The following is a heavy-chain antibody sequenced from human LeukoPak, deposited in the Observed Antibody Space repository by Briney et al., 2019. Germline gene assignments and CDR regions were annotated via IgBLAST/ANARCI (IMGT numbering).Heavy chain of an antibody. Sequence: SETLSLTCTVSGGSMSNYYWSWIRQPPGKGLEWIGYIYYSGNTNYNPSLKSRVTISVDTSKNQFSLNLSSVTAADTAVYYCARDDGGSIYYYLDVWGKGTTVTVSS. CDR3: ARDDGGSIYYYLDV. J-gene: IGHJ6*03. V-gene: IGHV4-59*01. D-gene: IGHD1-26*01. CDR2: IYYSGNT. CDR1: GGSMSNYY.